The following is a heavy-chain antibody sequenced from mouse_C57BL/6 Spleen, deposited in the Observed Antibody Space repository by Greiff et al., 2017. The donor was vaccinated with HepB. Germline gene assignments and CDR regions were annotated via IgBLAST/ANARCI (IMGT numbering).Heavy chain of an antibody. CDR2: IYPGDGDT. Sequence: VQLQESGPELVKPGASVKISCKASGYAFSSSWMNWVKQRPGKGLEWIGRIYPGDGDTNYNGKFKGKATLTADKSSSTAYMQLSSLTSEDSAVYFCARGGYGNWFAYWGQGTLVTVSA. D-gene: IGHD2-1*01. J-gene: IGHJ3*01. V-gene: IGHV1-82*01. CDR1: GYAFSSSW. CDR3: ARGGYGNWFAY.